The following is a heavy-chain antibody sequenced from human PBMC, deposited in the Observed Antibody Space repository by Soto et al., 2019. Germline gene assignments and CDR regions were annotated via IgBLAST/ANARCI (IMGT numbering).Heavy chain of an antibody. V-gene: IGHV4-39*01. D-gene: IGHD6-13*01. CDR2: IFYAGNT. J-gene: IGHJ5*02. Sequence: QLQLQEPGPGLVKPSETLSLTCNVSGGSISSSRSYWAWFRQPPGKELEWIANIFYAGNTYYNPSLKSRITVSIDTSKNQFPLKLDSVTAADTSVYYCARQAAAPGIDLWFDPWGQGTLVTVSS. CDR3: ARQAAAPGIDLWFDP. CDR1: GGSISSSRSY.